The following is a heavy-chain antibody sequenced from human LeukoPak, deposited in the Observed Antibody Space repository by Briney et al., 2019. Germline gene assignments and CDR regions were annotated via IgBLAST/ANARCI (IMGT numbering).Heavy chain of an antibody. CDR3: ATRTPSGWYFDY. Sequence: GGSLRLSCAASGFTVSSNYMSWVRQAPGKGLEWVSVIYSGGSTYYADSVKGRFTISRDNSKNTLYLQMNSLRAEDTAVYYCATRTPSGWYFDYWGQGTLVTVSS. J-gene: IGHJ4*02. CDR1: GFTVSSNY. D-gene: IGHD6-19*01. CDR2: IYSGGST. V-gene: IGHV3-66*01.